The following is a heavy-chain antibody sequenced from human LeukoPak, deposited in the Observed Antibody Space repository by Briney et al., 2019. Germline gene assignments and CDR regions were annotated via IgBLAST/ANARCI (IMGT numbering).Heavy chain of an antibody. V-gene: IGHV3-23*01. CDR2: ISGSGGST. Sequence: GGSLTLSCAASGFTFSSYAMSWVRQAPEKGLGWVSAISGSGGSTYYADSEKGRFTISRDNSKNTLHLQMNTLRDEDTAVYYCAKGQPGEGYFDYWGQGTLVTVSS. CDR1: GFTFSSYA. D-gene: IGHD7-27*01. CDR3: AKGQPGEGYFDY. J-gene: IGHJ4*02.